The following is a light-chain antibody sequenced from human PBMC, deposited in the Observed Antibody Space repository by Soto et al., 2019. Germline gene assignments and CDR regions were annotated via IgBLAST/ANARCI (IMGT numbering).Light chain of an antibody. CDR3: QQYNNWPPWT. CDR2: GAS. V-gene: IGKV3-15*01. Sequence: EIVMTQSPATLSVSPRERATLSCRASQSVSSNFAWYQQKPGQAPRLLLYGASTRATGIPARFSGSGSGTEFTLTISSLQSEDFAVYYCQQYNNWPPWTFGQGTKVEIK. J-gene: IGKJ1*01. CDR1: QSVSSN.